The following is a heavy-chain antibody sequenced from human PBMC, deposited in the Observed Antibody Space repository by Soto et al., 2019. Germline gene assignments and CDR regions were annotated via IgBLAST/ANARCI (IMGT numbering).Heavy chain of an antibody. CDR1: GYTFTSYD. J-gene: IGHJ5*02. CDR3: GRGRVAAAERRRWFDP. D-gene: IGHD6-13*01. CDR2: MNPNSGNT. Sequence: ASVKVSCKASGYTFTSYDINWVRQATGQGLEWMGWMNPNSGNTGYAQKFQGRVTMTRNTSISTAYMELSSLRSEDTAVYYCGRGRVAAAERRRWFDPWGQGTLVTVSS. V-gene: IGHV1-8*01.